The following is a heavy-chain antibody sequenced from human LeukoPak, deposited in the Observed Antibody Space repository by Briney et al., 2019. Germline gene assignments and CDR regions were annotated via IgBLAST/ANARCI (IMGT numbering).Heavy chain of an antibody. Sequence: PGRSLRLSCAASGFTFSNYGMHWVRQAPGKGLEWVSYISSGSSTIYYADSVKGRFTISRDNAKNSLCLQMNSLRDEDTAVYYCARENIVVVTAIRDAFDIWGQGTMVTVSS. CDR3: ARENIVVVTAIRDAFDI. V-gene: IGHV3-48*02. CDR2: ISSGSSTI. D-gene: IGHD2-21*02. J-gene: IGHJ3*02. CDR1: GFTFSNYG.